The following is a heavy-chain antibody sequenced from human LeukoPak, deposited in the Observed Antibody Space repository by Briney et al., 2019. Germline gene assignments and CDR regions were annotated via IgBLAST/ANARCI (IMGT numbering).Heavy chain of an antibody. CDR2: IYHSGST. CDR1: GGSISSGGYY. Sequence: SETLSLTCTVSGGSISSGGYYWSWIRQPPGKGLEWIGYIYHSGSTYYNPSLKSRVTISVDTSKNQFSLKLSSVTAADTAVYYCARHDRIYYGSGSYFDYWGQGTLVTVSS. V-gene: IGHV4-30-2*01. J-gene: IGHJ4*02. CDR3: ARHDRIYYGSGSYFDY. D-gene: IGHD3-10*01.